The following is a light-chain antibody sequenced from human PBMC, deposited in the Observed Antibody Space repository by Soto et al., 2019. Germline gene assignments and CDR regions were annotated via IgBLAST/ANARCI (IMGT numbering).Light chain of an antibody. CDR2: GAS. V-gene: IGKV3-20*01. Sequence: EILLTQSPGTLSLSPGERATLSCRASQSLNRRYLAWYQQKPGQAPRLLIYGASTRATGIPARFSGSGSGTEFTLTISSLQPDDFATYYCQHYNSYSEAFGQGTKVDIK. J-gene: IGKJ1*01. CDR3: QHYNSYSEA. CDR1: QSLNRRY.